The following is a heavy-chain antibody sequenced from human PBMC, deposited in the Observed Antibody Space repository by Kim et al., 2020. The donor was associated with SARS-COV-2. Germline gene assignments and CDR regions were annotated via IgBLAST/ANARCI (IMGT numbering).Heavy chain of an antibody. J-gene: IGHJ6*02. CDR3: ARGSYYDSSGYYYYYYGMDV. CDR2: IYYSGST. V-gene: IGHV4-59*13. CDR1: GGSISSYY. Sequence: SETLSLTCTVSGGSISSYYWSWIRQPPGKGLEWIGYIYYSGSTNYNPSLKSRVTISVDTSKNQFSLKLSSVTAADTAVYYCARGSYYDSSGYYYYYYGMDVWGQGTTVTVSS. D-gene: IGHD3-22*01.